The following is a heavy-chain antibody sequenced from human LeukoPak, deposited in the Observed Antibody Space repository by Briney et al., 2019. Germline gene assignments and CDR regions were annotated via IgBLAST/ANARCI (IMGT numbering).Heavy chain of an antibody. CDR3: ARDPTSSWETAFDI. CDR1: GFTFSSYK. CDR2: ISSISCYI. V-gene: IGHV3-21*01. D-gene: IGHD1-26*01. Sequence: PGGSLRLSCAASGFTFSSYKMNWARQAPGKGLEWVSSISSISCYIYYADSVKGRFTISRDNARNSLYLQMSSLRAEDTAVYYCARDPTSSWETAFDIWGQGTMVTVSS. J-gene: IGHJ3*02.